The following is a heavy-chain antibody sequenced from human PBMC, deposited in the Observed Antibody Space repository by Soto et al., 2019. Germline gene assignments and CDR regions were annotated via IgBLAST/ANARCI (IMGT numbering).Heavy chain of an antibody. CDR2: ISAYNGNT. J-gene: IGHJ6*02. V-gene: IGHV1-18*01. CDR3: ARESINYYYYYGMDV. D-gene: IGHD2-21*01. Sequence: ASVKVSCKASGYTFTSYGISWVRQAPGQGLEWMGWISAYNGNTNYAQKLQGRVTMTTDTSTSTAYMELRSLRSDDTAVYYCARESINYYYYYGMDVWGQGTTVTVS. CDR1: GYTFTSYG.